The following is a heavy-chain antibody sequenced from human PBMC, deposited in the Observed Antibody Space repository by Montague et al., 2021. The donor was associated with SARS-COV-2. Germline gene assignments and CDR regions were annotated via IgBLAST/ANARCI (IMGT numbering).Heavy chain of an antibody. D-gene: IGHD3-10*01. CDR3: AGSTMVRGIIINGEYYYYYGMDV. J-gene: IGHJ6*02. Sequence: SLRLSCAASGFSFSTYSMNWVRQAPGKGLEWVSSISSSSSYIYYADSVKGRSTISRDNSKNPLYLQMNSLRAEDTAVYYCAGSTMVRGIIINGEYYYYYGMDVWGQGTTVTVSS. V-gene: IGHV3-21*01. CDR2: ISSSSSYI. CDR1: GFSFSTYS.